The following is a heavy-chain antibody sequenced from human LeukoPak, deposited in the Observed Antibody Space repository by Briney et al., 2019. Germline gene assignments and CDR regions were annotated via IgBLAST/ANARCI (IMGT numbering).Heavy chain of an antibody. Sequence: GGSLRLSCAASGLTFRKYTMNWVRQAPGKGLEWVSSITGSSDYIYYADSVKGRFTISRDNAKNSVYLQMNSPRAEDTAVYYCARDDGGDLNDAFDIWGQGTMVTVS. CDR3: ARDDGGDLNDAFDI. V-gene: IGHV3-21*01. J-gene: IGHJ3*02. CDR2: ITGSSDYI. CDR1: GLTFRKYT. D-gene: IGHD2-21*02.